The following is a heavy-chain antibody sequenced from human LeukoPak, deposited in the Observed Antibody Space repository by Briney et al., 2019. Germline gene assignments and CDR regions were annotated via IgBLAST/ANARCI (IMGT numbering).Heavy chain of an antibody. CDR2: IYHSGST. CDR3: ARAKQNGRFGEFYFDY. V-gene: IGHV4-30-2*01. CDR1: GGSISSGGYS. D-gene: IGHD3-10*01. J-gene: IGHJ4*02. Sequence: SETLSLTCAVSGGSISSGGYSWSWIRQLPGKGLEWIGYIYHSGSTYYNPSLKSRVTISVDRSKNQFSLKLSSVTAADTAVYYCARAKQNGRFGEFYFDYWGQGTLVTVSS.